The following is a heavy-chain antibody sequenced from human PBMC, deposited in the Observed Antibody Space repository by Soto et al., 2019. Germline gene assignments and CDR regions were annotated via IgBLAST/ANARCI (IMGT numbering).Heavy chain of an antibody. CDR3: ARRLDDRADEGFDV. CDR1: GGTFSTYT. D-gene: IGHD3-16*01. V-gene: IGHV1-69*18. CDR2: IIPLFGTT. J-gene: IGHJ3*01. Sequence: QVHLVQSGAEVRKPGSSVKVSCKTSGGTFSTYTIYWVRQAPGQGLEWMGRIIPLFGTTRYAQNFQDRVPITAEESTSTTYMELSSLRAEDTALYYCARRLDDRADEGFDVWGEGTAVTVSA.